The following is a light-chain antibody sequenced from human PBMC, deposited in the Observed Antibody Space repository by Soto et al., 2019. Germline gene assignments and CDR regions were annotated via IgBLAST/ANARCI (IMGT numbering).Light chain of an antibody. CDR3: QQRRNSIS. CDR1: QSVSSY. J-gene: IGKJ5*01. Sequence: IVLTQSPATLSLSPGERATLSCRASQSVSSYLAWYQQKPGQAPRLLIYDASNRATGIPARFSGSGSGTDFPLTISSLEPEDFAIYYCQQRRNSISFGQGTRLESK. CDR2: DAS. V-gene: IGKV3-11*01.